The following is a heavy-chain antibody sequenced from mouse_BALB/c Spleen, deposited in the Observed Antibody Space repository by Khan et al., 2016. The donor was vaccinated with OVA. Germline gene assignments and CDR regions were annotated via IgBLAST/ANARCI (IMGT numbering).Heavy chain of an antibody. J-gene: IGHJ4*01. CDR2: ISYSGST. V-gene: IGHV3-2*02. CDR1: GYSITSNYA. D-gene: IGHD1-1*01. Sequence: VQLQESGPGLVKPSQSLSLTCTVNGYSITSNYAWNWIRQFPGNKLEWMGYISYSGSTNYNPSLKSRLSITRDTSKNQFFLRLHSVTTEDSATYYGARGNYYGYALDYWGQGTSVTVSS. CDR3: ARGNYYGYALDY.